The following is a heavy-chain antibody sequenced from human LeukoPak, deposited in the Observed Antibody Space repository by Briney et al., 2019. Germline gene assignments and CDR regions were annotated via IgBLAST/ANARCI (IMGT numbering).Heavy chain of an antibody. V-gene: IGHV3-23*01. CDR2: ISGSGGGT. CDR1: GFTFSSYW. CDR3: AKDNARIVAATTAYDDFDI. J-gene: IGHJ3*02. Sequence: GGSLRLSCAASGFTFSSYWMSWVRQTPGKGLQWVAVISGSGGGTYYADSVKGRFTISRDNFKNTLYLQMNSLRADDTAVYYCAKDNARIVAATTAYDDFDIWGQGTMVTVSP. D-gene: IGHD3-22*01.